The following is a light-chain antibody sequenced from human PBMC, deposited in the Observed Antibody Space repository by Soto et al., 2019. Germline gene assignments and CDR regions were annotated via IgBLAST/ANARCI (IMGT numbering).Light chain of an antibody. CDR3: QQYGGSPRT. Sequence: EIVLTQSPGTLSLSPGERATLSCRASQSLSSSQLAWYQQKVGRAPRLLIHDASSRATGIPDRFSGSGSGTDFTLTITRLEPEDFAVYYCQQYGGSPRTFGQGIRLEIK. CDR2: DAS. J-gene: IGKJ5*01. CDR1: QSLSSSQ. V-gene: IGKV3-20*01.